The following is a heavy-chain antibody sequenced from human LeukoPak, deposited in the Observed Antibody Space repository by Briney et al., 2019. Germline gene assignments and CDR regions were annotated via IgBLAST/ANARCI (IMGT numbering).Heavy chain of an antibody. Sequence: GGSLRLSCAASGFTVSSNYMSWVRQAPGKGLEWVSVIYSGGSTYYADSVKGRFTISRDNAKNSLYLQMNSLRAEDTAVYYCASSTAQWLYYFDYWGQGTLVTVSS. V-gene: IGHV3-66*01. D-gene: IGHD6-19*01. CDR1: GFTVSSNY. J-gene: IGHJ4*02. CDR2: IYSGGST. CDR3: ASSTAQWLYYFDY.